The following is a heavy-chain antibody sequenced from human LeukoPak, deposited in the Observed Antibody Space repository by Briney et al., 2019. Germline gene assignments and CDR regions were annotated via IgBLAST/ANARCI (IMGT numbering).Heavy chain of an antibody. V-gene: IGHV3-71*01. CDR1: GFTFSSYA. CDR3: ASLLRDILPFFDY. CDR2: IRSKAYGGTT. J-gene: IGHJ4*02. Sequence: GGSLRLSCAASGFTFSSYAMSWVRQAPGKGLEWVGFIRSKAYGGTTEYAASVKGRFTISRDNAKNSLYLQLNSLRAEDTAVYYCASLLRDILPFFDYWGQGTLVTVSS.